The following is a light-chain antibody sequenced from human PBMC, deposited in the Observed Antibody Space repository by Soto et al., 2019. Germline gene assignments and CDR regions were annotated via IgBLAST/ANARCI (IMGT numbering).Light chain of an antibody. CDR1: QSISSY. V-gene: IGKV1-39*01. CDR3: QQSSSTPQT. CDR2: VAS. J-gene: IGKJ4*01. Sequence: DIQLTQSPSFLSASVGDRVTITCRASQSISSYLHWYQQKPGKAPKLLINVASTLQSGVPSRFSGSGSGTDFTLAITSLQPEDFATYYCQQSSSTPQTFGGGTKVDIK.